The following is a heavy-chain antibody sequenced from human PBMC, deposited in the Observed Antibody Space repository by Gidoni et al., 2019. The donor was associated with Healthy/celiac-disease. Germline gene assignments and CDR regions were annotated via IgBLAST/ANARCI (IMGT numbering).Heavy chain of an antibody. CDR2: IIPIFGTA. V-gene: IGHV1-69*01. CDR1: A. CDR3: ARSRGPPHDAFDI. J-gene: IGHJ3*02. Sequence: AISWVRQAPGQGLEWMGGIIPIFGTANYAQKFQGRVTITADESTSTAYMELSSLRSEDTAVYYCARSRGPPHDAFDIWGQGTMVTVSS.